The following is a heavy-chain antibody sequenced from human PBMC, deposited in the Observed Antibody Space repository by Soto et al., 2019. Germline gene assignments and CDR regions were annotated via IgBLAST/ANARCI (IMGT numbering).Heavy chain of an antibody. CDR3: ARVVVVVAATVWYFDL. Sequence: QVQLQESGPGLVKPSQTLSLTCTVSGGSISSGGYFWSWIRQHPGKGLEWICYIYNSGSTYYNPSLKCRVTISVDSSKNQFSLNLTSVTAADTAVYYCARVVVVVAATVWYFDLWGRGTLVTVSS. CDR2: IYNSGST. D-gene: IGHD2-15*01. J-gene: IGHJ2*01. V-gene: IGHV4-31*03. CDR1: GGSISSGGYF.